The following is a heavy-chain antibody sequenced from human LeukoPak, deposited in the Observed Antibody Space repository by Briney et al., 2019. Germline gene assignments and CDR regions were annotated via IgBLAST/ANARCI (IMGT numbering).Heavy chain of an antibody. J-gene: IGHJ5*02. V-gene: IGHV1-69*13. CDR2: IIPIFGTA. CDR1: GGTFSSYA. D-gene: IGHD2-2*02. Sequence: SVKVSCKASGGTFSSYAISWVRQAPGQGLEWMGGIIPIFGTANYAQKFQGRVTITADESTSTAYMEPSSLRSEDTAVYYCADERGCSSTSCYTDDNWFDPWGQGTLGTVSP. CDR3: ADERGCSSTSCYTDDNWFDP.